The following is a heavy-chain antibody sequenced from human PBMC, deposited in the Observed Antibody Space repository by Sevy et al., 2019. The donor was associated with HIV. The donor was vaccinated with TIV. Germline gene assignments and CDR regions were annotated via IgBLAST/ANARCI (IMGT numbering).Heavy chain of an antibody. V-gene: IGHV1-18*01. CDR1: GYTFNSYG. CDR2: ISAYNGNT. Sequence: ASVKVSCKASGYTFNSYGITWVRQAPGQGLEWMGWISAYNGNTNYAQKLQGRVTMTTDTSTSTAYMELRSLRSHDTAVYYCARPGRTSGSYTRYFFDYWGQGTLVTVSS. CDR3: ARPGRTSGSYTRYFFDY. D-gene: IGHD6-19*01. J-gene: IGHJ4*02.